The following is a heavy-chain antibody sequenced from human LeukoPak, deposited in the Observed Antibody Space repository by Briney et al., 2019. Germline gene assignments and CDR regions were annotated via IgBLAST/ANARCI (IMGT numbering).Heavy chain of an antibody. V-gene: IGHV3-74*01. CDR3: ALPLRDGDFYFDY. Sequence: GRTLRLSCAASGFTSSNHWMHWVPQAPGRGLLWVSRINRDGRSTNYADSVKGRFTISRDNAKNTVFLQMNSLRAEDTAVYYCALPLRDGDFYFDYWGQGALVTVSS. J-gene: IGHJ4*02. D-gene: IGHD4-17*01. CDR1: GFTSSNHW. CDR2: INRDGRST.